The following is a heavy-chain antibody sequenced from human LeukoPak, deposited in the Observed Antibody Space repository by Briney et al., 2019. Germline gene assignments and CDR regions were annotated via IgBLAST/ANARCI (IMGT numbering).Heavy chain of an antibody. CDR3: ARGGNPDYGVWFDP. V-gene: IGHV3-33*01. Sequence: QPGRSLRLSCAASGFTFSSYGMHWVRQAPGKGLEWVAVIWYDGSNKYYADSVKGRFTISRDNSKNTLYLQMNSLRAEDTAVYYCARGGNPDYGVWFDPWGQGTLVTVSS. J-gene: IGHJ5*02. CDR2: IWYDGSNK. D-gene: IGHD4-17*01. CDR1: GFTFSSYG.